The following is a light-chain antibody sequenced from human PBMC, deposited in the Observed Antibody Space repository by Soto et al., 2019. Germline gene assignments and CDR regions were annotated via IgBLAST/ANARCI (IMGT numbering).Light chain of an antibody. Sequence: EIVLPQSPATLSLSPGDRATLSCRASQSVSRYLAWYQQKPGQAPRLLIYDASNRATGIPARFGGSGSGTDFTLTISSLEPEDFAVYYCQQRSNWPRTFGQGTKLEIK. CDR1: QSVSRY. V-gene: IGKV3-11*01. CDR3: QQRSNWPRT. J-gene: IGKJ2*01. CDR2: DAS.